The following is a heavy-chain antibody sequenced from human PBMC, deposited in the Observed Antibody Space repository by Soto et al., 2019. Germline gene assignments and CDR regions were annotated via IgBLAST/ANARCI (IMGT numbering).Heavy chain of an antibody. CDR3: AKDHSIPPSSRSPVYSGGIE. V-gene: IGHV3-23*01. CDR1: GFTFSTYA. Sequence: PGGSLRLSCAASGFTFSTYAMTWVRQAPGKGLAWLSSISGSGSTYYADSVKGRFTISRDNSKNTLYLQMNSLRAEDTAVYYCAKDHSIPPSSRSPVYSGGIEWGQGTLVTVSS. CDR2: ISGSGST. D-gene: IGHD2-15*01. J-gene: IGHJ4*02.